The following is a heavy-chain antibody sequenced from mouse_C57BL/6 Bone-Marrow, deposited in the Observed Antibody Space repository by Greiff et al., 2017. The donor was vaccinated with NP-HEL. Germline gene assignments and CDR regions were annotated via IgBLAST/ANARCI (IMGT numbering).Heavy chain of an antibody. D-gene: IGHD2-3*01. CDR2: INPGSGGT. CDR3: ARWLLNWYFDV. CDR1: GYAFTNYL. Sequence: QVQLQQSGAELVRPGTSVKVSCKASGYAFTNYLIEWVKQRPGQGLEWIRVINPGSGGTNYNEKFKGKATLTADKSSSTAYMQLSSLTSEDSAVYFCARWLLNWYFDVWGTGTTVTVSS. V-gene: IGHV1-54*01. J-gene: IGHJ1*03.